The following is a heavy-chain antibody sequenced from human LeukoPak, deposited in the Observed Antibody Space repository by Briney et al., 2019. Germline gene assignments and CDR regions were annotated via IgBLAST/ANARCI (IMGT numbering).Heavy chain of an antibody. J-gene: IGHJ4*02. CDR3: ARDQAFVYCSGGTCYDDY. V-gene: IGHV1-2*02. CDR2: INPNSGDT. CDR1: GYTFTGYY. Sequence: GASVKVSSKASGYTFTGYYMHWVRQAPGQGLEWMGWINPNSGDTHYAQKFQGRVTMTRDTSINTAYMELSRLRSDDTAVYYCARDQAFVYCSGGTCYDDYWGQGSLVTVSS. D-gene: IGHD2-15*01.